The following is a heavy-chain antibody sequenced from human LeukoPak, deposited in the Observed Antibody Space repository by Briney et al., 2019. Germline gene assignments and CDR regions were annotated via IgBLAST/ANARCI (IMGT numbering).Heavy chain of an antibody. CDR2: ISTSTTI. V-gene: IGHV3-48*02. Sequence: GGSLRLSCAASGFMFSSFSMNWVRQAPGKGLEWVSYISTSTTIYYADSVKGRFTISRDNAKNSLYLQMNSLRDEDAAVYYCARDHFYECFDYWGQGTLVTVFS. D-gene: IGHD2/OR15-2a*01. CDR3: ARDHFYECFDY. CDR1: GFMFSSFS. J-gene: IGHJ4*02.